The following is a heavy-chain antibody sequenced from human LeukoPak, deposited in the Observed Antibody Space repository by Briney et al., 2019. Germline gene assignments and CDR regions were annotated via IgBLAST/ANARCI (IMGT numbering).Heavy chain of an antibody. V-gene: IGHV3-7*01. J-gene: IGHJ4*02. Sequence: GGSLRLSCAASGFTFGIYWMSWVRQAPGKGLEWVANIKQDGSEKFYVDSVKGRFTLSRDNAKNSLFLQMNSLRDEDTAVYYCVRDPEALDYWGQGTLVTVSS. CDR3: VRDPEALDY. CDR1: GFTFGIYW. CDR2: IKQDGSEK.